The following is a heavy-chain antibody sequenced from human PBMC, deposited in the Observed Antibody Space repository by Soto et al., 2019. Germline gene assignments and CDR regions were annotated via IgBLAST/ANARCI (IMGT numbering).Heavy chain of an antibody. CDR2: IGTAGDT. CDR3: ARDLRLGYCSSTSCYGAGYYYGMDV. J-gene: IGHJ6*02. CDR1: GFTFSSYD. D-gene: IGHD2-2*01. Sequence: EVQLVESGGGLVQPGGSLRLSCAASGFTFSSYDMHWVRQATGKGLEWVSAIGTAGDTYYPGSVKGRFTISRENAKNSLYRQMNSLRAGDTAVYYCARDLRLGYCSSTSCYGAGYYYGMDVWGQGTTVTVSS. V-gene: IGHV3-13*04.